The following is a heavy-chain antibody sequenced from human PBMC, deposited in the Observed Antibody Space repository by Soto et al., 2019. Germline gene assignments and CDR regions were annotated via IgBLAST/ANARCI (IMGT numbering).Heavy chain of an antibody. V-gene: IGHV4-31*03. CDR1: GGSISSGGYY. D-gene: IGHD3-22*01. Sequence: QVQLQESGPGLVKPSQTLSLTCTVSGGSISSGGYYWSWIRQHPGKGLEWIGYMYYSGSTYYNPSLKSRVTISVDTSKNQFSLKLSSVTAADTAVYYCARTYYYDSSGYYYENWYFDLWGRGTLVTVSS. CDR3: ARTYYYDSSGYYYENWYFDL. CDR2: MYYSGST. J-gene: IGHJ2*01.